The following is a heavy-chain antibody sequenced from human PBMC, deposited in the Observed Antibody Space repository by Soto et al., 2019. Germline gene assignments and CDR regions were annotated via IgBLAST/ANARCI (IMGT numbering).Heavy chain of an antibody. V-gene: IGHV1-24*01. CDR3: ATPGYYDSSGYYQYNWFDP. J-gene: IGHJ5*02. Sequence: ASVKVSCKVSGYTLTELSMHWVRQAPGKGLEWMGGFDPEDGETIYAQKLQGRVTMTEDTSTDTAYMELSSLRSEDTAVYYCATPGYYDSSGYYQYNWFDPWGQGTLVTVSS. CDR2: FDPEDGET. CDR1: GYTLTELS. D-gene: IGHD3-22*01.